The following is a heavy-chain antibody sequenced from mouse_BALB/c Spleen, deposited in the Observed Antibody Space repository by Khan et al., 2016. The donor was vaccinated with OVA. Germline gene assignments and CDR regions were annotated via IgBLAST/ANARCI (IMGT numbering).Heavy chain of an antibody. V-gene: IGHV5-15*02. J-gene: IGHJ3*01. CDR3: TRGGGTAPFAY. CDR2: ISALAYSI. D-gene: IGHD1-2*01. Sequence: EVQLVESGGGLVQPGGSRKLSCAASGFTFSDYGMAWVRQAPGKGPEWVAFISALAYSIYYADTVTGRFTISRENAKNTLYLEMRSLRSEDTAMXYCTRGGGTAPFAYWGQGTLVTVSA. CDR1: GFTFSDYG.